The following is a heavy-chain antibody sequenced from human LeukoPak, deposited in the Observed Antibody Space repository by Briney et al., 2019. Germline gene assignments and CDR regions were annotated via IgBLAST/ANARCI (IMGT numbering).Heavy chain of an antibody. D-gene: IGHD2-2*03. CDR2: ISGSGGST. CDR1: GFTFSSYA. Sequence: GGSLRLSCAASGFTFSSYAMSWVRQAPGKGLEWVSAISGSGGSTYYADSVKGRFTISRDNSKNTLYLQMNSLRAEDTAVYYCAKGETGYCSSTSCPNFDHWGQGTLVTVSS. J-gene: IGHJ4*02. V-gene: IGHV3-23*01. CDR3: AKGETGYCSSTSCPNFDH.